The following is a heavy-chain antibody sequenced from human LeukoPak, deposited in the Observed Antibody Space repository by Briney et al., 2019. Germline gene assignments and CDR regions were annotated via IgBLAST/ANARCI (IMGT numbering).Heavy chain of an antibody. CDR1: GFTFSSYA. CDR2: ISGSGGST. J-gene: IGHJ4*02. D-gene: IGHD3-22*01. V-gene: IGHV3-23*01. CDR3: AKVGYDSSGYHTFDY. Sequence: GGSLRLSCAASGFTFSSYAMSWVRQAPGKGLEWVSAISGSGGSTYYADSVKGRFTISRDNSKNTPYLQMNSLRAEDTAVYYCAKVGYDSSGYHTFDYWGQGTLVTVSS.